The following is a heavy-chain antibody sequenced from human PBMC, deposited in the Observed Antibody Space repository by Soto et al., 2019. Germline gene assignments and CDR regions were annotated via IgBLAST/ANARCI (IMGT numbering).Heavy chain of an antibody. Sequence: QVQLQQWGAGLLKPSETLSLTCAVYGGSFSGYYWTWIRQPPGTGLEWIGEINHSGSTNYNPSLKSRFTISVDTSKNQFFLKLTSVTAADTAVYYFARDKITGLFDYWGQGTLVTVSS. CDR1: GGSFSGYY. CDR2: INHSGST. D-gene: IGHD2-8*02. J-gene: IGHJ4*02. CDR3: ARDKITGLFDY. V-gene: IGHV4-34*01.